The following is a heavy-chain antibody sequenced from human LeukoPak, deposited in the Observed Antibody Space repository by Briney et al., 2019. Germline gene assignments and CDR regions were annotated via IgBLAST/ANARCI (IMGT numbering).Heavy chain of an antibody. J-gene: IGHJ4*02. CDR3: ASGGVAATELLDY. Sequence: ASVKVSCTASGYTFAAYYMHWVRQAPGQGLEWMGWINPNSGGTNYAQKFQGRVTMTRDTSTSTAYMELSRLRSDDTAVYYCASGGVAATELLDYWGQGTLVTVSS. CDR1: GYTFAAYY. D-gene: IGHD6-13*01. CDR2: INPNSGGT. V-gene: IGHV1-2*02.